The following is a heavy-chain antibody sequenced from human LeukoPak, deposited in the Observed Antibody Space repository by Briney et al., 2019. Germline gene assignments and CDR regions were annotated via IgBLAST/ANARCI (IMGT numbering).Heavy chain of an antibody. V-gene: IGHV4-39*07. J-gene: IGHJ5*02. CDR1: GASISGSGYY. Sequence: SETLSLTCAVSGASISGSGYYWGWIRQPPGKGLEWIGNICYSGSTYYNASLQSRVTISIDTSKNQFSLKLTSVTAADTAVYYCAKMAYSGHDKGLGYNWFDPWGQGTLVTVSS. CDR3: AKMAYSGHDKGLGYNWFDP. D-gene: IGHD1-26*01. CDR2: ICYSGST.